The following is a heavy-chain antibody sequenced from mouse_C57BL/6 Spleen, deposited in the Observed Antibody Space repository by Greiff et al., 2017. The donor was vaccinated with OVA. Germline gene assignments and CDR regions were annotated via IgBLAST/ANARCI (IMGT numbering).Heavy chain of an antibody. D-gene: IGHD3-2*02. V-gene: IGHV14-1*01. Sequence: VQLQQSGAELVRPGASVKLSCTASGFNIKDYYMHWVKQRPEQGLEWIGRIDPEDGDTEYAPKFQGKATMTADTSSNTAYLQFSSLTSEDTAVYYCTTGSSGYLMDYWGQGTSVTVSS. J-gene: IGHJ4*01. CDR1: GFNIKDYY. CDR2: IDPEDGDT. CDR3: TTGSSGYLMDY.